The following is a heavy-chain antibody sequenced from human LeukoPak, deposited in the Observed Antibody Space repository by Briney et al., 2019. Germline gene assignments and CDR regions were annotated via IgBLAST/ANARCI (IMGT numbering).Heavy chain of an antibody. J-gene: IGHJ3*02. CDR1: GDSIGTYY. CDR3: ARSRSGYSYDHAAFEI. CDR2: IDYRGST. D-gene: IGHD5-18*01. V-gene: IGHV4-59*01. Sequence: PSETLSLTCTVSGDSIGTYYWSWIRQPPGKGLEWIAYIDYRGSTTYNPSLRSRVTISVDTSRNQFSLKLSSVTAADTAVYYCARSRSGYSYDHAAFEIWGQGTMVTVSS.